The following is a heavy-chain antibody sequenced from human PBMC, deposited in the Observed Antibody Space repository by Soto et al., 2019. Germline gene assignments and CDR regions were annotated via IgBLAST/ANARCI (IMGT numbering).Heavy chain of an antibody. CDR1: GGTFSSYA. Sequence: SVKVSCKASGGTFSSYAISWVRQAPGQGLEWMGGIIPIFGTANYAQKFQGRVTITADKSTSTAYMELSSLRSEDTAVYYCASRDYDSSGYYERAFDIWGQGTMVTVSS. J-gene: IGHJ3*02. D-gene: IGHD3-22*01. CDR3: ASRDYDSSGYYERAFDI. V-gene: IGHV1-69*06. CDR2: IIPIFGTA.